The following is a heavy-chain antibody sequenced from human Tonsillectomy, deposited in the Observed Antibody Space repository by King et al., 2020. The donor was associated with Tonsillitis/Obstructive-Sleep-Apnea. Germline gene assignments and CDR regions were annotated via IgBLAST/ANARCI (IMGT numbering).Heavy chain of an antibody. D-gene: IGHD2-2*01. Sequence: VQLQQWGAGMLKPSEPLSLPCAVYGGSFSGYYWSWLRQPPGKGLEWIGEINHSGSTNYKPYLKSRVTISLDTSKNQFSLKLSSVTAADTAVYYCARELVVPTARGDGFDIWGQGTMVTVSS. CDR3: ARELVVPTARGDGFDI. CDR1: GGSFSGYY. CDR2: INHSGST. J-gene: IGHJ3*02. V-gene: IGHV4-34*01.